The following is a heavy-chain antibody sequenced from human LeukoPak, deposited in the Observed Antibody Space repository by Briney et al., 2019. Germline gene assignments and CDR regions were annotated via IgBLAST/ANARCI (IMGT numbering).Heavy chain of an antibody. D-gene: IGHD1-20*01. J-gene: IGHJ3*02. CDR1: GFTFDDYA. V-gene: IGHV3-9*01. CDR2: ISWNSGSI. Sequence: PGGSLRLSCAASGFTFDDYAMHWVRQGPGKGLEWVSGISWNSGSIGYADSVKGRFTISRDNAKNSLYLQMNSLRAEDTAVYYCARVRDRGNWKFRSAFDIWGQGTMVTVSS. CDR3: ARVRDRGNWKFRSAFDI.